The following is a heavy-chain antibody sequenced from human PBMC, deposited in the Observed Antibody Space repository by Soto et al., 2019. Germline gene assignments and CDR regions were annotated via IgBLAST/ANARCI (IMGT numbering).Heavy chain of an antibody. V-gene: IGHV3-30-3*01. CDR2: ISYDGSNK. CDR1: GFTFSSYA. Sequence: QVQLVESGGGVVQPGRSLRLSCAASGFTFSSYAMHWVRQAPGKGLEWVAVISYDGSNKYYADSVKGRFTISRDNSKNTLYLQMNSLRAEDTAVYYCARPRYSGYGERQTEILDYWGQGTLVTVSS. J-gene: IGHJ4*02. CDR3: ARPRYSGYGERQTEILDY. D-gene: IGHD5-12*01.